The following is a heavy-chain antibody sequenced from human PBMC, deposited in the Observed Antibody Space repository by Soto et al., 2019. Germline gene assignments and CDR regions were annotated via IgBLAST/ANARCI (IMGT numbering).Heavy chain of an antibody. CDR3: ASPYYYNH. CDR1: GFMFSAYT. J-gene: IGHJ4*02. CDR2: ITSNSDHI. V-gene: IGHV3-21*01. Sequence: GGSLRLSCAASGFMFSAYTMSWVRQAPGKGLEWLSSITSNSDHIDYADSVRGRFTVSRDNARKSLYLQMDSLGAEDTGVYYCASPYYYNHWGPGTLVTVSS.